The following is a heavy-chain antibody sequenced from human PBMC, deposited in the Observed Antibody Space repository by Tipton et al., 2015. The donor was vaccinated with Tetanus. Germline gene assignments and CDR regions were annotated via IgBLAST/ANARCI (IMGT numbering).Heavy chain of an antibody. CDR3: ARVWGRGQLVTKPNWYFDL. CDR2: IKQDGSEK. Sequence: SLRLSCAASGFTFSNHWMSWVRQAPGKGLEWVANIKQDGSEKYYVDSVKGRFTISRDNAKNSLSLQVNSLRAEDTAVYYCARVWGRGQLVTKPNWYFDLWGRGTLVTVSS. V-gene: IGHV3-7*03. J-gene: IGHJ2*01. D-gene: IGHD6-6*01. CDR1: GFTFSNHW.